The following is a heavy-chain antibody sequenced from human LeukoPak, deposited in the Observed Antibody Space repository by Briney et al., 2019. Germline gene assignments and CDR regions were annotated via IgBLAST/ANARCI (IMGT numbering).Heavy chain of an antibody. CDR1: GFTFSSYW. CDR3: ARSNQADDY. D-gene: IGHD1-14*01. J-gene: IGHJ4*02. Sequence: GGSLRLSCAASGFTFSSYWMHWVRQVPGKGLVWVARINPGRSSITYADSVKGRFTISRDNAKNTLYLQMDSLRAENTGVYYCARSNQADDYWGQGTLVTVSS. V-gene: IGHV3-74*01. CDR2: INPGRSSI.